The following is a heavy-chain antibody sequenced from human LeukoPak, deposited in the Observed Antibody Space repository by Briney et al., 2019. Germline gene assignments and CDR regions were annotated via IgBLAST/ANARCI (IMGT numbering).Heavy chain of an antibody. CDR1: GGSISSSSYY. CDR3: ARINNHMITFGESNDY. J-gene: IGHJ4*02. Sequence: SETLSLTCTVSGGSISSSSYYWGWIRQPPGKGLEWIGSIYYSGSTYYNPSLKSRVTISVNTSKNQFSLKLSSVTAADTAVYYCARINNHMITFGESNDYWGQGTLVTVSS. D-gene: IGHD3-16*01. V-gene: IGHV4-39*01. CDR2: IYYSGST.